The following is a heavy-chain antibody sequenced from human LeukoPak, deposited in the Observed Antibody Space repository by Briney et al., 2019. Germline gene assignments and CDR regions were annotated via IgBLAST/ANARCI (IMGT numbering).Heavy chain of an antibody. J-gene: IGHJ6*02. Sequence: ASVKVSCKASGYTFTSYYMHWVRQAPGQGLEWMGIINPSGGSTSYAQKFQGRVTMTRGTSTSTVYMELSSLRSEDTAVYYCARDGPGLLTFGGVIGKDYYYYYGMDVWGQGTTVTVSS. V-gene: IGHV1-46*01. D-gene: IGHD3-16*02. CDR1: GYTFTSYY. CDR3: ARDGPGLLTFGGVIGKDYYYYYGMDV. CDR2: INPSGGST.